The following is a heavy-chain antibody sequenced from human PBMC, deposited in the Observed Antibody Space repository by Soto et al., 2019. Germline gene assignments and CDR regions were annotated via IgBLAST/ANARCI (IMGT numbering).Heavy chain of an antibody. D-gene: IGHD5-18*01. CDR2: IYYSGST. CDR1: GGSISRYY. J-gene: IGHJ4*02. CDR3: ARGVDTAIVDY. V-gene: IGHV4-59*01. Sequence: SETLSLTCTVSGGSISRYYWSWIRQPPGKGLEWIGYIYYSGSTNYNPSLKSRVTISVDTSKNQFSLKLSSVTAADTAVYYCARGVDTAIVDYWRQGTLGTVSS.